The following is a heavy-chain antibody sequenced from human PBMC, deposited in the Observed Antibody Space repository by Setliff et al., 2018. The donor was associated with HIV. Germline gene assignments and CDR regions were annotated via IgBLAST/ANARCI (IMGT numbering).Heavy chain of an antibody. CDR3: ARGSGSYSLRSMDV. V-gene: IGHV1-3*01. D-gene: IGHD1-26*01. CDR2: ISVGKGDT. J-gene: IGHJ6*03. Sequence: ASVKVSCKASGYTFNGYYIHWLRQAPGQGLEWMGWISVGKGDTKYSQDLQGRITITRDATANTAYMELSSLRSDDTAVYFCARGSGSYSLRSMDVWGKGTTVTVSS. CDR1: GYTFNGYY.